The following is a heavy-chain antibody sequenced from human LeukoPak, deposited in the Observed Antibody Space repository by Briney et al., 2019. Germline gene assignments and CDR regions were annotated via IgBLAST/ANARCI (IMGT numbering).Heavy chain of an antibody. Sequence: SQTLSLTCAISGDSVSSNSAAWNWIRQSPSRGLEWLGRTYYRSKWYNDYAGSVKSRITINPDTSKNQFSLQLNSVTPEDTAVYYCARASEVRGVIPLYFDYWGQGTLVTVSS. CDR1: GDSVSSNSAA. CDR3: ARASEVRGVIPLYFDY. CDR2: TYYRSKWYN. V-gene: IGHV6-1*01. J-gene: IGHJ4*02. D-gene: IGHD3-10*01.